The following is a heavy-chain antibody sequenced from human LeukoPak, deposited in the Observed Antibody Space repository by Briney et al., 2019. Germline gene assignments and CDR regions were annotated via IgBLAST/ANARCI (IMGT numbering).Heavy chain of an antibody. V-gene: IGHV3-11*04. D-gene: IGHD2-2*01. CDR2: ISSSGSTI. J-gene: IGHJ4*02. CDR1: GFTFSDYY. Sequence: PGGSLRLSCAASGFTFSDYYMSWIRQAPGKGLEWVSYISSSGSTIYYADSVKGRFTISRDNAKNSLYLQMSSLRAEDTAVYYCARVHCSSTSCLLYFDYWGQGTLVTVSS. CDR3: ARVHCSSTSCLLYFDY.